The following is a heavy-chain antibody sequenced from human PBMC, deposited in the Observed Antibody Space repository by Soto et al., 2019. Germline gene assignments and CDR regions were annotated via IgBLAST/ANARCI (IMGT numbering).Heavy chain of an antibody. CDR2: IIPIFGTA. V-gene: IGHV1-69*13. CDR3: ATSVAAAGTTGFDY. J-gene: IGHJ4*02. CDR1: GGTFSSYA. D-gene: IGHD6-13*01. Sequence: ASVKVSCKASGGTFSSYAISWVRQAPGQGLEWMGGIIPIFGTANYAQKFQGRVTITADESTSTAYMELSSLRSEDTAVYYCATSVAAAGTTGFDYWGQGTLVTVSS.